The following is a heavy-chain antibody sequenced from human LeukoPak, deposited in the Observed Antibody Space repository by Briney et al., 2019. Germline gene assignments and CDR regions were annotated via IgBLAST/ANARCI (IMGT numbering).Heavy chain of an antibody. J-gene: IGHJ6*03. D-gene: IGHD5-12*01. CDR2: IYSGGST. Sequence: GGSLRLSCAASGFTVSSNYMRWVRQAPGGGREWVSFIYSGGSTYYADSVKGRFTISRDNSKNTLYLQMNSLRAEDTAVYYCARVLSSYSGYDCPYYYYYYMDVWGKGTAVTVSS. V-gene: IGHV3-53*01. CDR1: GFTVSSNY. CDR3: ARVLSSYSGYDCPYYYYYYMDV.